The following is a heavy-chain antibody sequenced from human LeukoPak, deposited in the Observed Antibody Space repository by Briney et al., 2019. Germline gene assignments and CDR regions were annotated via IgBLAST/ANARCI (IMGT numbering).Heavy chain of an antibody. CDR2: ISGSGGST. CDR1: GFTFSSYA. D-gene: IGHD3-9*01. J-gene: IGHJ3*02. Sequence: GGSLRLSCAASGFTFSSYAMSWVRQAPGKGLEWVSAISGSGGSTYYADSVKGRFTISRDNSKNTLYLQMNSLRAEDTAVYYCAKDALYDILTGYEAFDIWGQGTMVTVSS. CDR3: AKDALYDILTGYEAFDI. V-gene: IGHV3-23*01.